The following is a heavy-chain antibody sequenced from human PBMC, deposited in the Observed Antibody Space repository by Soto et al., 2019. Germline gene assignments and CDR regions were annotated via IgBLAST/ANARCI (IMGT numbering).Heavy chain of an antibody. CDR1: GFTFSSYG. CDR2: ISYDGSNK. J-gene: IGHJ3*02. CDR3: ARAITMVRGAYSGVDAFDI. V-gene: IGHV3-30*03. Sequence: PGGSLRLSCAASGFTFSSYGMHWVRQAPGKGLEWVAVISYDGSNKYYADSVKGRFTISRDNSKNTLYLQMNSLRAEDTAVYYCARAITMVRGAYSGVDAFDIWGQGTMVTVSS. D-gene: IGHD3-10*01.